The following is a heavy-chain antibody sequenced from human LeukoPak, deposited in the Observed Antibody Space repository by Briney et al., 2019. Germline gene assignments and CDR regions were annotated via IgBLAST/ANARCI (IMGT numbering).Heavy chain of an antibody. CDR3: ARVAVARLAYFDY. D-gene: IGHD6-19*01. J-gene: IGHJ4*02. Sequence: SGTLSLTCAVSGGSISSSNWWSWVRQPPGKGLEWIGEIYHSGSTNYNPSLKSRVTISVDKSKNQFSLKLSSVTAADTAMYYCARVAVARLAYFDYWGRGTLVTVSS. CDR1: GGSISSSNW. CDR2: IYHSGST. V-gene: IGHV4-4*02.